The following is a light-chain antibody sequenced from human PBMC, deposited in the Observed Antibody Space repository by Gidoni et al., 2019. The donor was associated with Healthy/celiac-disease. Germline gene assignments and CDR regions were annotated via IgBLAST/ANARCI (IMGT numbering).Light chain of an antibody. CDR1: QSVSSY. J-gene: IGKJ5*01. CDR2: DAS. CDR3: QQRSNWPPIT. V-gene: IGKV3-11*01. Sequence: EIVLPQSPATLSLSPGERATLSCRASQSVSSYLAWYQQKPGQAPRLLIYDASNRATGIPARFSGSGSGTYFTLTISSLEPEDFAVYYCQQRSNWPPITFGQGTRLEIK.